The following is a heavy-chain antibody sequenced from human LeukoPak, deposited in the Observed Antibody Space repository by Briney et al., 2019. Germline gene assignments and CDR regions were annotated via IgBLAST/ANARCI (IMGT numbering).Heavy chain of an antibody. D-gene: IGHD1-20*01. CDR1: GFTVRRNY. V-gene: IGHV3-53*01. Sequence: GGSLRLPCAASGFTVRRNYIRWVRQAPGRGLECVSVIYRGGPTYYPEPVQGRFTISRDTAKNNLFLQKNSLRGEDAAVYFLSGDMGIAGTPLAFDIWGDGTMFTASS. CDR3: SGDMGIAGTPLAFDI. J-gene: IGHJ3*02. CDR2: IYRGGPT.